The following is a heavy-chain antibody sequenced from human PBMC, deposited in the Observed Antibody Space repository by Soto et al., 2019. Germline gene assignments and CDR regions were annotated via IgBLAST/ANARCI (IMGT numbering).Heavy chain of an antibody. CDR1: GYSFTSYY. Sequence: QVQLVQSGAEVKKPGASVKVSCKASGYSFTSYYMHWVRQAPGQGLEWMGVINPSGGSTIYAQKFQGRVTMNRDTSTSTVYMELSSLRSDDTAVYYCARGLAVAGDWYFDLWGRGTLVTVSS. J-gene: IGHJ2*01. D-gene: IGHD6-19*01. V-gene: IGHV1-46*03. CDR2: INPSGGST. CDR3: ARGLAVAGDWYFDL.